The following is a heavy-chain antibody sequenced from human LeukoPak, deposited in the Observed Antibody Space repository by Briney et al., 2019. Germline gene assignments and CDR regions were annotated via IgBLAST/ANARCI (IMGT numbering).Heavy chain of an antibody. CDR1: GYTFTGYY. J-gene: IGHJ4*02. Sequence: ASVKVSCKASGYTFTGYYMHWVRQAPGQGLEWMGWINPNSGGTNYAQKFRGRVTMTRDTSISTAYMELSRLRSDDTAVYYCARRRGYSSSPLGYWGQGTLVTVSS. D-gene: IGHD6-13*01. V-gene: IGHV1-2*02. CDR3: ARRRGYSSSPLGY. CDR2: INPNSGGT.